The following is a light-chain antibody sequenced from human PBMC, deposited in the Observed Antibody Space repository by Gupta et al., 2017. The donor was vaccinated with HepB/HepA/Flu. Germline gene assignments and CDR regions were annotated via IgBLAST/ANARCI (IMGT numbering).Light chain of an antibody. CDR2: GAS. Sequence: DIQMTQSPSSLSASVGDRVTISCRASQGIDHYLAWYQQKPGKVPTLLIYGASTLELGVPSRFSGSGSGTYFTLTISSLLPEDVATYYCQKDNTAPFTFGGGTKVDI. CDR3: QKDNTAPFT. J-gene: IGKJ4*01. CDR1: QGIDHY. V-gene: IGKV1-27*01.